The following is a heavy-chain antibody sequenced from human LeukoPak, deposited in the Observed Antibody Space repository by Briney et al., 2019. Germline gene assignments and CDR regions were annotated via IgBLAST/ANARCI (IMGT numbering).Heavy chain of an antibody. CDR1: GGSISSSNW. Sequence: PSETLSLTCAVSGGSISSSNWWSWVRQPPGKGLEWIGEIYHSGSTNYNPSLKSRVTISVDTSKNQFSLKLSSVTAADTAVYYCARLGRGYSYGWNQYYFDYRGQGTLVIVSS. CDR2: IYHSGST. CDR3: ARLGRGYSYGWNQYYFDY. J-gene: IGHJ4*02. D-gene: IGHD5-18*01. V-gene: IGHV4-4*02.